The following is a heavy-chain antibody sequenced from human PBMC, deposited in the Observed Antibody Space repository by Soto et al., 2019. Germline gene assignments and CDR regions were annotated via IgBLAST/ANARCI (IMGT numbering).Heavy chain of an antibody. D-gene: IGHD1-26*01. CDR2: IHSGGTT. Sequence: PGGSPRLLCAASWFTFSSNYISWFRPAPGKGLEWVSVIHSGGTTYYADSVKGRFTISRDNSKNTLYLQMNSLRAEDTAVYYCARHSPVGGARSGMDVWGQGTTVTVSS. CDR1: WFTFSSNY. CDR3: ARHSPVGGARSGMDV. J-gene: IGHJ6*02. V-gene: IGHV3-53*01.